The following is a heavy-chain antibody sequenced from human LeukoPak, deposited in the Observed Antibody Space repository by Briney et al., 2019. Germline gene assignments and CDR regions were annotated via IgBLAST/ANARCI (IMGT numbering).Heavy chain of an antibody. V-gene: IGHV3-23*01. CDR3: AKEGHSSSWYSGFRYYYGMDV. CDR2: IFGSGGSA. Sequence: PGGSLRLSCTASGFTFSSYAMYWVRQAPGKGLEWVSGIFGSGGSAHYVDSVKGRFTISRDNSQNTVYLQMNSLRAEDTAVYYCAKEGHSSSWYSGFRYYYGMDVWGQGTTVTVSS. CDR1: GFTFSSYA. J-gene: IGHJ6*02. D-gene: IGHD6-13*01.